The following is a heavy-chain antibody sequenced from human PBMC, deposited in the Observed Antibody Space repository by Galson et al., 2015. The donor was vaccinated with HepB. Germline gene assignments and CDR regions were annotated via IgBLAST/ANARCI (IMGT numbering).Heavy chain of an antibody. V-gene: IGHV3-30*02. CDR2: MQFDGRHK. D-gene: IGHD5-12*01. CDR3: ANRGYSYGKLTEIDY. CDR1: GFTFSSYG. J-gene: IGHJ4*02. Sequence: SLRLSCAASGFTFSSYGVHWVRQAPGKGLEWVAFMQFDGRHKYYTDSVRGRFAISRDISKNTLYLQMNSLRPDDTGIYYCANRGYSYGKLTEIDYWGQGTLVTVSS.